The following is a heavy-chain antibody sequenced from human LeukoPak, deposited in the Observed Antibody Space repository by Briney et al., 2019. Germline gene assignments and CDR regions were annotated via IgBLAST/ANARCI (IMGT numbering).Heavy chain of an antibody. Sequence: SETLSLTCTVSGDSISSSSYYWAWIRQPPEKGLEWIGSINYSGTTYYNPYLKSRVTLSVDTSKDQFSLYLSSVSAADTAVYYCVGELDGSSSSHWGQGTLVTVSS. CDR1: GDSISSSSYY. V-gene: IGHV4-39*07. D-gene: IGHD6-6*01. CDR3: VGELDGSSSSH. CDR2: INYSGTT. J-gene: IGHJ4*02.